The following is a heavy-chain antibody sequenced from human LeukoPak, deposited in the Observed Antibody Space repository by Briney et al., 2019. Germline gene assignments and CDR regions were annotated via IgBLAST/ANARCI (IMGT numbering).Heavy chain of an antibody. V-gene: IGHV4-4*07. J-gene: IGHJ4*02. Sequence: SETLSLTCTVSGGSISSYYWSWIRQPAGKGLEWIGRIYTSGSTNYNPSLKSGVTISVDTSKNQFSLKLRSVTAADTAVYYCASSGSSPLDYWGQGTLVTVSS. CDR3: ASSGSSPLDY. D-gene: IGHD1-26*01. CDR2: IYTSGST. CDR1: GGSISSYY.